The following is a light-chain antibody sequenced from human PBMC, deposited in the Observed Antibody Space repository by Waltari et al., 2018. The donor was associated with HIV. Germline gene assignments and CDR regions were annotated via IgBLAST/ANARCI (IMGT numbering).Light chain of an antibody. CDR1: QSLLYSSNNKNH. CDR2: WAS. J-gene: IGKJ4*01. Sequence: IAMNQSPDSLAVSLGERATINCKSSQSLLYSSNNKNHLAWYQQKPGQPPKLLVYWASTGESGVPDRFSGSGSGTDFTLTIRSLQAEDVAIYYCQQYLGLPLTFGGGTRVEI. V-gene: IGKV4-1*01. CDR3: QQYLGLPLT.